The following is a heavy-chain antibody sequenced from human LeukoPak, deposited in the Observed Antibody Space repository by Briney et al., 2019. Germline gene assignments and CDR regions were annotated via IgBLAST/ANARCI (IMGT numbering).Heavy chain of an antibody. V-gene: IGHV3-33*01. D-gene: IGHD6-19*01. CDR3: ARLGYGGSGWFFDY. J-gene: IGHJ4*02. CDR2: LWYDGSNE. Sequence: GRSLRLSCAASGFTLSSYGMHWVRQAPGKGLEWVAVLWYDGSNEYYAASVKGRFTISRDSSKNTLYLHINSLSAEDRAVYYCARLGYGGSGWFFDYWGQGTLVTVSS. CDR1: GFTLSSYG.